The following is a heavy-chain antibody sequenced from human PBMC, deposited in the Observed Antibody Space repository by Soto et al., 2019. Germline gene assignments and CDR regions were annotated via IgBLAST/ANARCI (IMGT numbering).Heavy chain of an antibody. D-gene: IGHD5-12*01. CDR3: ARDGVATIIRPPDY. CDR2: INAGNGNT. CDR1: GYTFTSYA. Sequence: GASVKVSCKASGYTFTSYAMHWVRQAPGQRLEWMGWINAGNGNTKYSQKFQGRVTITRDTSASTAYMELSSLRSEDTAVYYCARDGVATIIRPPDYWGQGTLVTVSS. V-gene: IGHV1-3*01. J-gene: IGHJ4*02.